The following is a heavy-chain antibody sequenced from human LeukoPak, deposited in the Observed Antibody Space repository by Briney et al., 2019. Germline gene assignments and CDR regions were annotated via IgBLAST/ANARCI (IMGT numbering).Heavy chain of an antibody. V-gene: IGHV1-2*02. Sequence: ASVKVSCKASGYTFTGYYMHWVRQAPGQGLEWMGWINPNSGGTNYAQKFQGRVTMTRDTSISTAYMELSRLRSDDTAVYHCARVYYYGSGRPRPFDPWGQGTLVTVSS. CDR2: INPNSGGT. CDR1: GYTFTGYY. D-gene: IGHD3-10*01. J-gene: IGHJ5*02. CDR3: ARVYYYGSGRPRPFDP.